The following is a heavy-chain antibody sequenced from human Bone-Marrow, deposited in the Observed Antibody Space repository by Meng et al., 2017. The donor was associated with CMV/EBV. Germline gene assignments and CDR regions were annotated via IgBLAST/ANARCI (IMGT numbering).Heavy chain of an antibody. J-gene: IGHJ4*02. CDR3: ARDLFRW. D-gene: IGHD2-21*01. CDR1: GFTFSNYA. CDR2: ISSDGSSR. Sequence: SLKISCAASGFTFSNYAMHWVRQAPGKGLEWVALISSDGSSRYYTDSVKGRFTISRDNSKNTLYLQMNSLRAEDTAVYYCARDLFRWWGQGTLVTVSS. V-gene: IGHV3-30*04.